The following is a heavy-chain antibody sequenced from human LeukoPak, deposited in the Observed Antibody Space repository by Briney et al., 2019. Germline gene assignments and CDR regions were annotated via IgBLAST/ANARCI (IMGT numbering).Heavy chain of an antibody. J-gene: IGHJ4*02. CDR3: ARDRGGSGFYYFDY. D-gene: IGHD2-15*01. CDR1: GFTFSIYA. CDR2: ISYNGSNE. Sequence: GGSLGLSCAASGFTFSIYAMHWVRQAPGKGLEWVAGISYNGSNEFYSDSVKGRFTITRDNSKNTVFLQMDSLRAEDTGVYHCARDRGGSGFYYFDYWGQGTLVTVSS. V-gene: IGHV3-30-3*01.